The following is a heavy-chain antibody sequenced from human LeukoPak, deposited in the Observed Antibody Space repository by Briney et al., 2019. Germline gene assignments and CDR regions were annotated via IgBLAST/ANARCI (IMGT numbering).Heavy chain of an antibody. CDR3: VRGLLGPDY. J-gene: IGHJ4*02. CDR2: INNDGSGT. CDR1: GFTFSSYW. V-gene: IGHV3-74*01. D-gene: IGHD7-27*01. Sequence: GGSLRLSCAASGFTFSSYWMHWVRQAPGKGLMWVSRINNDGSGTVYADSVEGRFTISRDNAKKTLYLQMNSLRADDTAVYYCVRGLLGPDYWGQGTQVTVSS.